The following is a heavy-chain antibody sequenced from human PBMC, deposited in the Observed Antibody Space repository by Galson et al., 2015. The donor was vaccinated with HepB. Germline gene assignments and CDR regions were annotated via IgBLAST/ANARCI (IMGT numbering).Heavy chain of an antibody. CDR3: ARGGQYSYAHPLAY. Sequence: SLRLSCAASGFTFSNYGMHWVRQAPGKGLEWVALIWYDGSNKYYADSVQGRFTISRDNSKNTLDLQMNSLRAEDTAVYYCARGGQYSYAHPLAYWGLGTLVTVSS. D-gene: IGHD5-18*01. CDR2: IWYDGSNK. CDR1: GFTFSNYG. V-gene: IGHV3-33*01. J-gene: IGHJ4*02.